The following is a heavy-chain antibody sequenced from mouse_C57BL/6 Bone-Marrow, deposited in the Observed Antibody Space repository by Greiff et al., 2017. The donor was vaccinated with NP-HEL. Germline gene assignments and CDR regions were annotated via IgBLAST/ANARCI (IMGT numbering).Heavy chain of an antibody. D-gene: IGHD2-4*01. CDR1: GYTFTSYG. J-gene: IGHJ3*01. V-gene: IGHV1-81*01. CDR2: IYPRSGNT. CDR3: ARERAYDDYDWFAY. Sequence: VQLQQSGAELARPGASVKLSCKASGYTFTSYGISWVKQSTGQGLEWIGEIYPRSGNTYYNEKFKGKATLTADKSSSTAYMELRSLTSEDSAVYFWARERAYDDYDWFAYWGQGTLVTVSA.